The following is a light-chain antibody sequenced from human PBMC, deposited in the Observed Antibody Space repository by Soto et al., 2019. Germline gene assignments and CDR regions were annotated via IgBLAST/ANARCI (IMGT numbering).Light chain of an antibody. CDR1: SSDIGVYKY. Sequence: QSVLTQPASVSASPGQSITISCTGSSSDIGVYKYVSWYQHHPGKAPKLMIYEVSNRPSGVSNRFSGSKSGNTASLTISGLQAEDEADYYCSSYANTDTWVFGGGTKLTVL. CDR3: SSYANTDTWV. CDR2: EVS. V-gene: IGLV2-14*01. J-gene: IGLJ3*02.